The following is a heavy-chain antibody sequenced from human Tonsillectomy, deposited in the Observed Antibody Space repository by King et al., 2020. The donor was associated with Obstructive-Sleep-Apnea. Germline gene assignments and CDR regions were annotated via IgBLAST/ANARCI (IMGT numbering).Heavy chain of an antibody. Sequence: VQLQESGPGLVKPSETLSLTCTVSGGSISSFYWSWLRQPPGKSLEFIGYIYYSGNTKYNPSLKSRVTISVDTPKNQFSLKLSSVTAADTAVYYCARQGWLQPFDYWGQGTLVTVSS. CDR1: GGSISSFY. V-gene: IGHV4-59*08. D-gene: IGHD5-24*01. J-gene: IGHJ4*02. CDR2: IYYSGNT. CDR3: ARQGWLQPFDY.